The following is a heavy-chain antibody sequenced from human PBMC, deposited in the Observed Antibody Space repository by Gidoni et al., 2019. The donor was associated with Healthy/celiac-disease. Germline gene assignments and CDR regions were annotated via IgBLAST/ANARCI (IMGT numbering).Heavy chain of an antibody. V-gene: IGHV3-15*01. CDR1: GFSFSNAW. CDR3: TTLGGSRIDY. J-gene: IGHJ4*02. CDR2: IKSKTDGGTT. Sequence: EVQLVESGGGLVKPGGSIRLCWGACGFSFSNAWMSWVHQAPGRGLELVGRIKSKTDGGTTDYAAPVKGRFTISRDDSKNTLYLQMNSLKTEDTAVYYCTTLGGSRIDYWGQGTLVTVSS. D-gene: IGHD6-13*01.